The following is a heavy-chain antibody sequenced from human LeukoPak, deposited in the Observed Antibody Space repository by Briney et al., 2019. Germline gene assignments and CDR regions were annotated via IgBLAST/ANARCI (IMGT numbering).Heavy chain of an antibody. CDR2: IYYSGST. CDR1: GGSISTYY. CDR3: AKVFTGGWQGDYFDY. D-gene: IGHD2-15*01. Sequence: SETLSLTCTVSGGSISTYYWSWIRQPPGRGLEWIGYIYYSGSTNYNRSLKSRVTISVDTSKNQFSLKLSSVTAADTAVYYCAKVFTGGWQGDYFDYWGQGTLVTVSS. V-gene: IGHV4-59*01. J-gene: IGHJ4*02.